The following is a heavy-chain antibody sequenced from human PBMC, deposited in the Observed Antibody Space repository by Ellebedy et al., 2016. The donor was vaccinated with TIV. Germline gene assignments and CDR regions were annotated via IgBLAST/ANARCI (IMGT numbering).Heavy chain of an antibody. CDR2: IIPIFGTP. CDR1: GGTFSSYA. CDR3: ARRYCRSSNCVGHYGLDV. D-gene: IGHD2-2*01. Sequence: SVKVSCXASGGTFSSYAIDWVRQAPGQGLEWMGGIIPIFGTPNYAQNFQGRLTITADESSSTAYLELSSLRSEDTAVYYCARRYCRSSNCVGHYGLDVWGQGTTVTVSS. V-gene: IGHV1-69*13. J-gene: IGHJ6*02.